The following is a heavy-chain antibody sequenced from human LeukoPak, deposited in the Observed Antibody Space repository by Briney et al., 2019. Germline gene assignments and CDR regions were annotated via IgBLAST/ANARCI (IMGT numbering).Heavy chain of an antibody. D-gene: IGHD1-1*01. J-gene: IGHJ6*03. Sequence: SETLSLTCAVYGGSFSGYYWSWIRQPPGKGLEWIGEINHSGSTNYNPSLKSRVTISVDTSKNQFSLKLSSVTAADTAVYYCAREAVGDYTTYYYMDVWGKGTTVTVSS. CDR1: GGSFSGYY. CDR3: AREAVGDYTTYYYMDV. CDR2: INHSGST. V-gene: IGHV4-34*01.